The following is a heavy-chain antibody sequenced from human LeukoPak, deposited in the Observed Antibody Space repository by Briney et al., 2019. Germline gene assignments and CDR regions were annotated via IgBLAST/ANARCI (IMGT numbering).Heavy chain of an antibody. CDR2: IWYDGSNK. V-gene: IGHV3-33*01. D-gene: IGHD3-22*01. Sequence: GRSLRLSCAASGFTFSSYGMHWVRQAPGKGLEWVAVIWYDGSNKYYADSVKGRFTISRDNSKNTLYLQMNSLRAEDTAVYYCARAPQVMIVGPYAFDIWGQGTMVTVSS. CDR3: ARAPQVMIVGPYAFDI. J-gene: IGHJ3*02. CDR1: GFTFSSYG.